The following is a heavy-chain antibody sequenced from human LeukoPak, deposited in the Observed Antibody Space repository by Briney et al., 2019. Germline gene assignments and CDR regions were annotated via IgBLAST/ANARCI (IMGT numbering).Heavy chain of an antibody. CDR2: ISYDGSNK. V-gene: IGHV3-30*04. D-gene: IGHD6-13*01. CDR1: GFTFSSYA. CDR3: ARDFATTIYSSSRSEGFDY. J-gene: IGHJ4*02. Sequence: GGSLRLSCAASGFTFSSYAMHWVRQAPGKGLEWVAVISYDGSNKYYADSVKGRFTISRDNSKNTLYLQMNSLRAEDTAVYYCARDFATTIYSSSRSEGFDYWGQGTLVTVSS.